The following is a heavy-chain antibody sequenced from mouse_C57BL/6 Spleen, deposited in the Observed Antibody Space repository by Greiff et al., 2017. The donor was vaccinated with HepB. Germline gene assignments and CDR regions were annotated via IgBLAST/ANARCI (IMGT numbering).Heavy chain of an antibody. CDR1: GYTFTSYW. Sequence: VQLQQPGAELVMPGASVKLSCKASGYTFTSYWMHWVKQRPGQGLEWIGEIDPSDSYTNHNQKFKGKSTLTVDKSSSTAYMQLSSLTSEDSAVYYCARFGAYYSNSFAYWGQGTLVTVSA. V-gene: IGHV1-69*01. D-gene: IGHD2-5*01. J-gene: IGHJ3*01. CDR3: ARFGAYYSNSFAY. CDR2: IDPSDSYT.